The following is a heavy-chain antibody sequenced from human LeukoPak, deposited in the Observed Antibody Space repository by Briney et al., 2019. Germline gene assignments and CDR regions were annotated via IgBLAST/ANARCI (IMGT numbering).Heavy chain of an antibody. J-gene: IGHJ4*02. D-gene: IGHD3-10*01. CDR2: IWYDGSNK. CDR1: GFTFSSYG. Sequence: GGSLRLSCAASGFTFSSYGVHWVRQAPGKGLEWVAVIWYDGSNKYYADSVKGRFTISRDNSKNTLYLQMNSLRAEDTAVYYCARTISYGSGSYALDYWGQGTLVTVSS. CDR3: ARTISYGSGSYALDY. V-gene: IGHV3-33*01.